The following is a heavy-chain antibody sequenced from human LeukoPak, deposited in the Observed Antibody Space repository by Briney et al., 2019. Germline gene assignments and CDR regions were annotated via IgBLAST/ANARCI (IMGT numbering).Heavy chain of an antibody. CDR1: GFTFSSYA. CDR3: ARVRWMNMYYFDY. J-gene: IGHJ4*02. Sequence: GGSLRLSCAASGFTFSSYAMHWVRQAPGKGLEWVAVISYDGSNKYYADSVKGRFTISRDNSKNTLYLQMNSLRAEDTAVYYCARVRWMNMYYFDYWGQGTLVTVSS. V-gene: IGHV3-30*04. D-gene: IGHD2/OR15-2a*01. CDR2: ISYDGSNK.